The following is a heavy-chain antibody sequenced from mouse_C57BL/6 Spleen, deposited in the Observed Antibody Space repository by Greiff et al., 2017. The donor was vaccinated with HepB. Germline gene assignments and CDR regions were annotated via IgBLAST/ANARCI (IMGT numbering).Heavy chain of an antibody. J-gene: IGHJ2*01. D-gene: IGHD1-1*01. V-gene: IGHV5-6*01. CDR1: GFTFSSYG. CDR3: ASLTTVDNYFDY. Sequence: EVQVVESGGDLVKPGGSLKLSCAASGFTFSSYGMSWVRQTPDKRLEWVATISSGGSYTYYPDSVKGRFTISRDNAKNTLYLQMSSLKSEDTAMYYCASLTTVDNYFDYWGQGTTLTVSS. CDR2: ISSGGSYT.